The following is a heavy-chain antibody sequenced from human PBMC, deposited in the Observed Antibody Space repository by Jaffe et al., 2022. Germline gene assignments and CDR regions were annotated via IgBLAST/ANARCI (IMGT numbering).Heavy chain of an antibody. CDR2: IYWNDDK. J-gene: IGHJ5*02. CDR3: AHSHVSYDFWSGYPPNNWFDP. Sequence: QITLKESGPTLVKPTQTLTLTCTFSGFSLSTSGVGVGWIRQPPGKALEWLALIYWNDDKRYSPSLKSRLTITKDTSKNQVVLTMTNMDPVDTATYYCAHSHVSYDFWSGYPPNNWFDPWGQGTLVTVSS. CDR1: GFSLSTSGVG. D-gene: IGHD3-3*01. V-gene: IGHV2-5*01.